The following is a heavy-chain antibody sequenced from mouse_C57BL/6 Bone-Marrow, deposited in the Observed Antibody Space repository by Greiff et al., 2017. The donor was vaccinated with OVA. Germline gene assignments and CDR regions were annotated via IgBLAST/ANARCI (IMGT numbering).Heavy chain of an antibody. CDR1: GYTFTSYW. J-gene: IGHJ2*01. CDR3: ARRRGDGYSDY. D-gene: IGHD2-3*01. V-gene: IGHV1-64*01. CDR2: IHPNSGST. Sequence: QVQLQQPGAELVKPGASVKLSCKASGYTFTSYWMHWVKQRPGQGLEWIGMIHPNSGSTNYNEKFKSKATLTVDNSSSTAYMQLSSLTSEDSAVYYCARRRGDGYSDYWGQGTTLTVSS.